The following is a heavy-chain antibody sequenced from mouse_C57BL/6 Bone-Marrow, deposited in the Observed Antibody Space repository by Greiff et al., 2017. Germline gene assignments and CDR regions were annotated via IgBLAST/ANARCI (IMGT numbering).Heavy chain of an antibody. J-gene: IGHJ3*01. CDR2: IDPSDSYT. CDR1: GYTFTSYW. V-gene: IGHV1-59*01. CDR3: ARAGFAY. Sequence: QVQLQQPGAELVRPGTSVKLSCKASGYTFTSYWMHWVKQRPGQGLEWIGVIDPSDSYTNYNQKFKGKATLTVDTSASTAYMQLISLTSDDSAVYYCARAGFAYWGQGTLVTVSA.